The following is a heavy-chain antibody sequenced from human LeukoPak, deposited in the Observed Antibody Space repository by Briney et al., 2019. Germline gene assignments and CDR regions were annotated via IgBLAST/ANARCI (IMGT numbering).Heavy chain of an antibody. Sequence: GGSLRLSCAASGFTFSSYAMHWVRQAPGKGLEWVAVISYDGSNKYYADSVKGRFTISRDNSKNTLYLQMNSLRAEDTAVYYCAKKRGPPAATLDYGGKETLFT. J-gene: IGHJ4*02. CDR1: GFTFSSYA. CDR2: ISYDGSNK. D-gene: IGHD2-2*01. V-gene: IGHV3-30*04. CDR3: AKKRGPPAATLDY.